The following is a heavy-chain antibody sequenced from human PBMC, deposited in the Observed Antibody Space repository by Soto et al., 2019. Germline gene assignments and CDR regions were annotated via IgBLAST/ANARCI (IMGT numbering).Heavy chain of an antibody. Sequence: EVQLVESGGGLVQPGGSLRLSCAASGFGVSSSYMGWIRQAPGKGLEWVSSIYTGVTTYYAESVRGRFTTSTDSSRDTLYLQVNSLRVDDTAMYYCARHVGSYWYFDLWGRGTLVTVSS. CDR3: ARHVGSYWYFDL. CDR2: IYTGVTT. D-gene: IGHD1-26*01. V-gene: IGHV3-66*04. CDR1: GFGVSSSY. J-gene: IGHJ2*01.